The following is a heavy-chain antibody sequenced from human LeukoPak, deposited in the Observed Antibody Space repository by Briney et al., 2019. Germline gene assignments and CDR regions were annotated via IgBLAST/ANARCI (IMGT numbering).Heavy chain of an antibody. CDR2: ISGSGGST. D-gene: IGHD6-13*01. V-gene: IGHV3-23*01. CDR1: GFTFSSYA. Sequence: GGSLRLSCAASGFTFSSYAMSWVRQAPGKGLEWVSAISGSGGSTYYADSVKGRFTISRDNSKNTLYLQMNSLRAEDTAVYYCAKERGLIAAADPGFDYWGQGTLVTVSS. CDR3: AKERGLIAAADPGFDY. J-gene: IGHJ4*02.